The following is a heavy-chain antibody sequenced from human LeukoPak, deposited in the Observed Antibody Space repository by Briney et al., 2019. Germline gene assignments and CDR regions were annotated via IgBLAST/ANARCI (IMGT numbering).Heavy chain of an antibody. Sequence: PGGSLRLSCAASGFTFSSYWMSWVRQAPGKGLEWVANIKQDGSEKYYVDSVKGRFTFSRDNAKNSLYLQMNSLRAEDTAMYYCARGPISVVAALGIFDYWGQGTLVTVSS. CDR3: ARGPISVVAALGIFDY. D-gene: IGHD2-15*01. CDR2: IKQDGSEK. J-gene: IGHJ4*02. CDR1: GFTFSSYW. V-gene: IGHV3-7*01.